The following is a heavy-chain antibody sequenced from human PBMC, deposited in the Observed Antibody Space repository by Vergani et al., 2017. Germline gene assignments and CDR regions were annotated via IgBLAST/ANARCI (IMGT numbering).Heavy chain of an antibody. CDR1: GYTFTNYY. D-gene: IGHD6-19*01. CDR2: INPSGGST. CDR3: ARGFSSGWYVDDY. Sequence: QVQLVQSGAEVKKPGASVKVSCKASGYTFTNYYIHWVRQAPGQGLEWMGIINPSGGSTSYAQKVQDRVTLTRDTSANTVYMELSSLRSEDTAVYYCARGFSSGWYVDDYWGQGTLVTVSS. V-gene: IGHV1-46*01. J-gene: IGHJ4*02.